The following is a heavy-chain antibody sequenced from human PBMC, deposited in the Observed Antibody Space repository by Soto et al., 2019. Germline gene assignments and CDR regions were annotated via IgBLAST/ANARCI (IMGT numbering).Heavy chain of an antibody. CDR2: INSDGSST. CDR3: ARYIVVVGAWFDP. D-gene: IGHD2-21*01. J-gene: IGHJ5*02. V-gene: IGHV3-74*01. Sequence: GGSLRLSCAASGFTFSSYWMHWVRQAPGKGLVWVSRINSDGSSTSYADSVKGRFTISRDNAKNTLYLQMNSLRAEDTAVYYCARYIVVVGAWFDPWGQGTLVTVSS. CDR1: GFTFSSYW.